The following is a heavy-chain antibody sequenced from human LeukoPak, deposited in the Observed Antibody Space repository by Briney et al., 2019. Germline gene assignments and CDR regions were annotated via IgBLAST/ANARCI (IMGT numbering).Heavy chain of an antibody. CDR2: IYSDSRT. CDR1: GFTVSDYY. Sequence: GGSLRLSCAASGFTVSDYYMSWVRQAPGKGLEWVLVIYSDSRTYYADSVRGRFTISRDNSNNTLHLQMNSLRGEDTAVHYCARCGSDYDGGAFDIWGQGTTVTVSS. CDR3: ARCGSDYDGGAFDI. D-gene: IGHD2-21*02. V-gene: IGHV3-53*01. J-gene: IGHJ3*02.